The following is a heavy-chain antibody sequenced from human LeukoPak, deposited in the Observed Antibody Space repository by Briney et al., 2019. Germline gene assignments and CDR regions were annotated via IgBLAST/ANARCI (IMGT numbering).Heavy chain of an antibody. V-gene: IGHV1-69*04. CDR1: GGTFSSYV. Sequence: ASVKVSCKASGGTFSSYVISWVRQAPGQGLEWMGRIISILGIANYAQKFQGRVTITADKSTSTAYMELSSLRSEDTAVYYCARGLPGGAFDIWGQGTMVTVSS. CDR3: ARGLPGGAFDI. CDR2: IISILGIA. D-gene: IGHD4-23*01. J-gene: IGHJ3*02.